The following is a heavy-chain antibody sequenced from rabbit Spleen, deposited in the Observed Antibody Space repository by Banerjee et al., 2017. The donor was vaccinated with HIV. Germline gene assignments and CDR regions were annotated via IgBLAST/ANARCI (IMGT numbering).Heavy chain of an antibody. Sequence: QSLEESGGDLVKPGTSLTLTCTASGLDLSRRYWICWVRQAPGKGLEWIACIDTNDGDTDYANWPKGRFTISKTSSTTVTLQMTSLTAADTATYFCARDGAASSRKYGMDLWGPGTLVTVS. CDR3: ARDGAASSRKYGMDL. CDR2: IDTNDGDT. V-gene: IGHV1S40*01. J-gene: IGHJ6*01. D-gene: IGHD1-1*01. CDR1: GLDLSRRYW.